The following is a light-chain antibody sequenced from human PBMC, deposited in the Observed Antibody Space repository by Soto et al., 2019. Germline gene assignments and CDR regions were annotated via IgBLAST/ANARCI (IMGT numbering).Light chain of an antibody. Sequence: IVMTLSPATLSVSPGERATLSCRASQSVSSNLAWYQQKPGQAPRLLIYGASTRATGIPARFSGSGSGTEFTLTISRLEPEDFAVYYCQQYGSSPPFTFGPGTKVDIK. CDR2: GAS. CDR3: QQYGSSPPFT. V-gene: IGKV3-15*01. J-gene: IGKJ3*01. CDR1: QSVSSN.